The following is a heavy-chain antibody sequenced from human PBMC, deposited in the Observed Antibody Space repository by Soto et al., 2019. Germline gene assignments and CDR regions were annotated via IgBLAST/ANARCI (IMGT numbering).Heavy chain of an antibody. V-gene: IGHV3-30*03. CDR3: TGEVASGY. D-gene: IGHD2-8*02. CDR2: ISRDGGTK. CDR1: GFTVSTYG. J-gene: IGHJ4*02. Sequence: QVQLVESGEGVVQPGRSLRLSSAVSGFTVSTYGMHWVRQAPGKGLEWVAVISRDGGTKYYADSVKGRFTISRDNSRNTLFLEMNSLRGDDMAVYYCTGEVASGYWGQGTLVTVSS.